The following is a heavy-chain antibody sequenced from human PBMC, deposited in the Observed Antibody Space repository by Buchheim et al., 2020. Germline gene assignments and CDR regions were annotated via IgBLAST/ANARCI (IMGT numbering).Heavy chain of an antibody. CDR3: AKVAGYCSSTSCYTNYYYYGMDV. CDR2: IPYDGSNK. D-gene: IGHD2-2*02. Sequence: QVQLVESGGGVVQPGRSLRLSCVASGFSFSSFGMHWVRQAPGKGLEWVAVIPYDGSNKYYADSVKGRFTISRDNSKNKLYLQMNSLRAEDTAVYYCAKVAGYCSSTSCYTNYYYYGMDVWGQGTT. V-gene: IGHV3-30*18. CDR1: GFSFSSFG. J-gene: IGHJ6*02.